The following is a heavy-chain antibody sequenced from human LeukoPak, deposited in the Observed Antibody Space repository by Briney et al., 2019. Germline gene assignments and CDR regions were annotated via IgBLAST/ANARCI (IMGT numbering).Heavy chain of an antibody. Sequence: GGSLRLSCAASGFTFSSYWMSWVRQAPGKGLEWVANIKQDGSENYYVDSVKGRFTISRDNAKNSLYLQMNSLRAEDTAVYYCARDRYYDFWSGYYTPVYWFDPWGQGTLVTVSS. CDR3: ARDRYYDFWSGYYTPVYWFDP. J-gene: IGHJ5*02. CDR2: IKQDGSEN. CDR1: GFTFSSYW. D-gene: IGHD3-3*01. V-gene: IGHV3-7*01.